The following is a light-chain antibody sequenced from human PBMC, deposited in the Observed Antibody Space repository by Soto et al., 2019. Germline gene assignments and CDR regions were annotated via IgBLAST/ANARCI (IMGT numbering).Light chain of an antibody. CDR2: GAS. CDR1: QSVRSSY. Sequence: EIVLTQSPGTLSLSPGERSTLSCRASQSVRSSYLAWYQQRPGQAPRLLIYGASVRATGIPDRFSGSGSGTDFTLTISRREPEDFAVYYCQQYGGSPQFTFGPGTTVDIK. V-gene: IGKV3-20*01. J-gene: IGKJ3*01. CDR3: QQYGGSPQFT.